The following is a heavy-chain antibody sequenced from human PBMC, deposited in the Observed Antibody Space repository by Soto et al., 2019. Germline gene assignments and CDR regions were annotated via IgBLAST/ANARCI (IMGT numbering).Heavy chain of an antibody. J-gene: IGHJ6*02. CDR3: ARHGLQWLDLVGMDV. CDR1: GYSFTSYW. CDR2: IDPSDSYT. D-gene: IGHD6-19*01. V-gene: IGHV5-10-1*01. Sequence: GESLKISCKGSGYSFTSYWISWVRQMPGKGLEWMGRIDPSDSYTNYSPSFQGHVTISADKSISTAYLQWSSLKASDTAMYYCARHGLQWLDLVGMDVWGQGTTVTVSS.